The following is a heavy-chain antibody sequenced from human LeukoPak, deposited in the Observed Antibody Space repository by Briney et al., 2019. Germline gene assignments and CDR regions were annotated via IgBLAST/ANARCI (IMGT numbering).Heavy chain of an antibody. V-gene: IGHV3-74*01. Sequence: PGGSLRLSCAASGFTFSSYWMHWVRQAPGKGLVWVSRINSDGSSTSYADSVKGRFTISRDNAKNTLYLQMNSLRAEDTAVYYCARDRPHYDFWSGYFSGNNWFDPWGQGTLVTVSS. D-gene: IGHD3-3*01. CDR2: INSDGSST. J-gene: IGHJ5*02. CDR1: GFTFSSYW. CDR3: ARDRPHYDFWSGYFSGNNWFDP.